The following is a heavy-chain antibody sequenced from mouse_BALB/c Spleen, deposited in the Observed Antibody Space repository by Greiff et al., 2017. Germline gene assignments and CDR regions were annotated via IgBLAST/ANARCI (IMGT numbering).Heavy chain of an antibody. CDR3: ARYYGNYRFAY. CDR2: INPSTGYT. J-gene: IGHJ3*01. V-gene: IGHV1-7*01. CDR1: GYTFTSYW. Sequence: VQLQESGAELAKPGASVKMSCKASGYTFTSYWMHWVKQRPGQGLEWIGHINPSTGYTEYNQKFKDKATLTADKSSSTAYMQLSSLTSEDSAVYYCARYYGNYRFAYWGQGTLVTVSA. D-gene: IGHD2-1*01.